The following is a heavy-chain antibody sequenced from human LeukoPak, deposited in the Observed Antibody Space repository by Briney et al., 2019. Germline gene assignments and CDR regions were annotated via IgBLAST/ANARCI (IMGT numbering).Heavy chain of an antibody. D-gene: IGHD2-21*01. J-gene: IGHJ3*02. CDR1: GFTVSSNY. V-gene: IGHV3-53*01. Sequence: GGSPRLSCAASGFTVSSNYMSWVRQPPGKGLEWVAITYSGGSTYYADSVKGRFTISRDNSKNTVYLQMNSLRAEDTAVYYCARDMGEVIVEGAFDIWGQGTMVTVSS. CDR3: ARDMGEVIVEGAFDI. CDR2: TYSGGST.